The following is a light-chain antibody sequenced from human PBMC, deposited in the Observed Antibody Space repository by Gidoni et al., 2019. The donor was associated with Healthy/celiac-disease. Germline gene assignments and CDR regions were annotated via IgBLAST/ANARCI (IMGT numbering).Light chain of an antibody. CDR1: QSISSY. Sequence: DIQMTQSPSSLSASVGDRVTITGRASQSISSYLNWYQQKPGKAPKLLIYAASSLQSGVPSRFSGSGSGTDFTLTISSLQPEDFATYYCQQSYSTRRTFGQGTKVEIK. CDR2: AAS. CDR3: QQSYSTRRT. J-gene: IGKJ1*01. V-gene: IGKV1-39*01.